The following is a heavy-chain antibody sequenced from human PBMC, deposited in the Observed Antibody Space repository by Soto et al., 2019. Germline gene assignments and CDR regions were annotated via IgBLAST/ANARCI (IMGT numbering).Heavy chain of an antibody. J-gene: IGHJ6*01. CDR2: LHSDGRTT. Sequence: LRLSFAASGFIFSSYWMHWVRQAPGKWLVWVSRLHSDGRTTSYADSVKGRFTISRDNAKNTLYLQMNSLRAEDTAVYYCARQLPIAIWVIYYYHYGMDFWGQGITGNGSS. V-gene: IGHV3-74*01. D-gene: IGHD2-21*01. CDR1: GFIFSSYW. CDR3: ARQLPIAIWVIYYYHYGMDF.